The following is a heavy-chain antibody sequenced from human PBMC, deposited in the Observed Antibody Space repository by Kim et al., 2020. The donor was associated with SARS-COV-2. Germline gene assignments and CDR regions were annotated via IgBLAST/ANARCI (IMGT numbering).Heavy chain of an antibody. Sequence: GGSLRLSCAASGFTFTNYAMNWVRQAPGKGLEWVSALSGSGSSTYYADSVKGRFTISRDNSKNTLYLEMNSLSAEDTAVYYCAKDGGRWYTSGWYYFYYWGQGTLVTVSS. V-gene: IGHV3-23*01. CDR2: LSGSGSST. CDR1: GFTFTNYA. CDR3: AKDGGRWYTSGWYYFYY. J-gene: IGHJ4*02. D-gene: IGHD6-19*01.